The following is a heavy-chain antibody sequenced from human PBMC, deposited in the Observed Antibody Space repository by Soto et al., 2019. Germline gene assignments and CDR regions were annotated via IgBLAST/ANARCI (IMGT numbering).Heavy chain of an antibody. CDR2: IDWDDDK. CDR3: ARNFYDTGNHYARIDY. V-gene: IGHV2-70*01. J-gene: IGHJ4*02. D-gene: IGHD3-22*01. CDR1: GFSFSASGMC. Sequence: SGPTLVNPTQTLTLTCTFSGFSFSASGMCVSWIRQPPGKALEWLALIDWDDDKFYLTSLKTRLTISRDTSKNQVVLTMTNMDPLDTATYYCARNFYDTGNHYARIDYWGPGTLVTVSS.